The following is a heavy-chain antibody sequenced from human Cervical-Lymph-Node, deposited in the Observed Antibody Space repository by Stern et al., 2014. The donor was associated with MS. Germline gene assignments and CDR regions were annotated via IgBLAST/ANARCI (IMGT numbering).Heavy chain of an antibody. J-gene: IGHJ4*02. CDR2: FHPEDVET. CDR3: ATDYYDGRGSAYCLY. D-gene: IGHD3-22*01. V-gene: IGHV1-24*01. CDR1: GHTLAELS. Sequence: QVQLVQSGAEVKKPGASVRVSCKVSGHTLAELSMHWVRQAPGKGLEWMGGFHPEDVETKYAQNFQGRVTMTEDKSTDTAYMELSSLTSEDTAVYYCATDYYDGRGSAYCLYWGQGTLVTVSS.